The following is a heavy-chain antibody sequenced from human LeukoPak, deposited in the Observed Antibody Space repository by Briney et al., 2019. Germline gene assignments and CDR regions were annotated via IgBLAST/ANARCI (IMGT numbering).Heavy chain of an antibody. CDR2: ISSSSSYI. D-gene: IGHD1-20*01. V-gene: IGHV3-21*01. Sequence: GGSLRLSCAASGFTFSSYSMNWVRQAPGKGLEWVSSISSSSSYIYYADSVKGRFTISRDNAKNSLYLQVNSLRAEDTAVYYCARSLRITGTSDYWGQGTLVTVSS. CDR3: ARSLRITGTSDY. CDR1: GFTFSSYS. J-gene: IGHJ4*02.